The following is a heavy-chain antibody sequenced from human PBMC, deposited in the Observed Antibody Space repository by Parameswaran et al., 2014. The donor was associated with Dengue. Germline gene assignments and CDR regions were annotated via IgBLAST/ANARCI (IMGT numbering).Heavy chain of an antibody. D-gene: IGHD6-6*01. V-gene: IGHV6-1*01. Sequence: WIRQSPSRGLEWLGRTYYRSKWYNDYAVSVKSRITINPDTSKNQFSLQLNSVTPEDTAVYYCARSPGAARRTYFDYWGQGTLVTVSS. CDR3: ARSPGAARRTYFDY. CDR2: TYYRSKWYN. J-gene: IGHJ4*02.